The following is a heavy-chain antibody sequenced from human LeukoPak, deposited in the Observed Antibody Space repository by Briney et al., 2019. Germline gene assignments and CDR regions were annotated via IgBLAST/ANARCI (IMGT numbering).Heavy chain of an antibody. CDR3: ARVAIDGNCYQSDY. CDR1: GFTFSNYA. CDR2: ISGRDIST. D-gene: IGHD2-15*01. Sequence: GGSLRLSCVASGFTFSNYAMTWVRQTPGKGLEWVSTISGRDISTYYPDSVKGRFTISRDNSKNALYLQMNNLRAEDTAVYYCARVAIDGNCYQSDYWGQGALVTVSS. V-gene: IGHV3-23*01. J-gene: IGHJ4*02.